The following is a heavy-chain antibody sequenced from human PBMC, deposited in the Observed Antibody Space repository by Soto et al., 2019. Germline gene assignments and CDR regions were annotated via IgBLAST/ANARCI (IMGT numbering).Heavy chain of an antibody. J-gene: IGHJ3*02. CDR3: ATAGYSYGYGTTIPTGGFDI. CDR2: ISGSGGST. Sequence: EVQLLASGGGLVQPGGSLRLSCAASGFTFSSYAMSWVRQAPGKGLEWVSAISGSGGSTYYADSVKGRFTISRDNSKNTLYLQMNSLRAEDTAVYYCATAGYSYGYGTTIPTGGFDIWGQGTMVTVSS. CDR1: GFTFSSYA. D-gene: IGHD5-18*01. V-gene: IGHV3-23*01.